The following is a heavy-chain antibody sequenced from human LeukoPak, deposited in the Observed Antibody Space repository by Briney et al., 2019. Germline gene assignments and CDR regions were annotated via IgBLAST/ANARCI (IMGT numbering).Heavy chain of an antibody. CDR2: IHPDDSDS. CDR1: GYTFTSYW. D-gene: IGHD1-26*01. Sequence: KVSCKASGYTFTSYWIGWVRQMPGKGLEWMGIIHPDDSDSRYSPSFQGQVSFSADKSINTAYLQWSSLKASDTAMYYCARLPYSGSYLAPFDYWGQGTLVTVSS. V-gene: IGHV5-51*01. CDR3: ARLPYSGSYLAPFDY. J-gene: IGHJ4*02.